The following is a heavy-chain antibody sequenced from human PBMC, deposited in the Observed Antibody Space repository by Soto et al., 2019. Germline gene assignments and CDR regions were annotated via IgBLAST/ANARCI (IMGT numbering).Heavy chain of an antibody. J-gene: IGHJ6*02. D-gene: IGHD2-8*01. V-gene: IGHV1-18*01. CDR3: AKNGQPPYYYYGLDV. CDR2: ISGYNGDT. Sequence: GASVKVSCKASGYTFSRYGISWVRPAPGQGLEWMGWISGYNGDTNYAQKFQGRVTMTIDTSTTTAYMELRGLTSDDTAIYYCAKNGQPPYYYYGLDVWGQGTTVTVSS. CDR1: GYTFSRYG.